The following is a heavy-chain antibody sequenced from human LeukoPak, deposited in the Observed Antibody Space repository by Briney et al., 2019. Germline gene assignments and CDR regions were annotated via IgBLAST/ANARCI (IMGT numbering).Heavy chain of an antibody. V-gene: IGHV3-7*01. CDR3: ARDGLEGDMVRGDTFDY. CDR2: IKQDGSEK. Sequence: PGESLRLSCAASGFTFSSYWMSWVRQAPGKGLEWVANIKQDGSEKYYVDSVKGRFTISRDNAKNSLYQQMNSLRAEDTAVYYCARDGLEGDMVRGDTFDYWGQGTLVTVSS. D-gene: IGHD3-10*01. J-gene: IGHJ4*02. CDR1: GFTFSSYW.